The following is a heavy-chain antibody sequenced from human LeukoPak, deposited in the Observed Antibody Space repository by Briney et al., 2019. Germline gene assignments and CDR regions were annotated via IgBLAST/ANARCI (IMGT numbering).Heavy chain of an antibody. CDR3: AVGDYYGSGSYPNWFDP. D-gene: IGHD3-10*01. J-gene: IGHJ5*02. CDR1: GGSFSGYY. CDR2: INHSGNT. Sequence: SETLSLTCAVYGGSFSGYYWSWIRQPPGKGLEWIGEINHSGNTNYNPSLKSRVTISVDTSKNQFSLKLSSVTAADTAVYYCAVGDYYGSGSYPNWFDPWGQGTLVTVSS. V-gene: IGHV4-34*01.